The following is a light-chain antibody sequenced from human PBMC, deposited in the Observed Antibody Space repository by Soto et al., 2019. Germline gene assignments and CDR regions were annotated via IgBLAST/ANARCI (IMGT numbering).Light chain of an antibody. CDR1: SSNIRAGSD. CDR3: QTYDSSLSGLYV. V-gene: IGLV1-40*01. CDR2: GTT. Sequence: HSVLTQPPSISGAPGQRVTISCTGSSSNIRAGSDVHWYHQLPGTAAKLLISGTTKRPSGVPDRFSGSKSGTSAPLAIAGLQTEDEGDYYCQTYDSSLSGLYVFGTGTKGTVL. J-gene: IGLJ1*01.